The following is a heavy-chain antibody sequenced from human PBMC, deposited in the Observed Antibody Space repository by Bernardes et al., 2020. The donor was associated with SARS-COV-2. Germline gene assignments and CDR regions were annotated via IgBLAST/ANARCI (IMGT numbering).Heavy chain of an antibody. J-gene: IGHJ6*02. CDR1: GFSFSSYP. V-gene: IGHV3-48*02. Sequence: GGSLRLSCVASGFSFSSYPMNWVRQAPGRGLEWVSYISANSRTKNYGDSMKARFSISRDNAKNSLFLQMNSLRDEDTAVYYCVKDGERGYDMDVWGQGTTVTVSS. CDR3: VKDGERGYDMDV. CDR2: ISANSRTK. D-gene: IGHD3-10*01.